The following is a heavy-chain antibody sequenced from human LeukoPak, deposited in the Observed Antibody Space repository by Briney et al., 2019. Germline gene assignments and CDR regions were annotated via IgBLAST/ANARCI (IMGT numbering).Heavy chain of an antibody. J-gene: IGHJ4*02. D-gene: IGHD3-22*01. CDR1: GFTFSSYS. Sequence: GGSLRPSCAASGFTFSSYSMNWVRQAPGKGLEWVSSISSSSSYIYYADSVKGRFTISRDNAKNSLYLQMNSLRAEDTAVYYCASEEYYYDSSGYYYKNGYDYWGQGTLVTVSS. CDR3: ASEEYYYDSSGYYYKNGYDY. CDR2: ISSSSSYI. V-gene: IGHV3-21*01.